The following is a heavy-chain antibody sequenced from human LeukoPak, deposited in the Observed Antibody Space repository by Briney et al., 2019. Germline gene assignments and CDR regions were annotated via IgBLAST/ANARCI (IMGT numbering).Heavy chain of an antibody. J-gene: IGHJ4*02. CDR3: AGLYYDSSGYYQICYFDY. D-gene: IGHD3-22*01. Sequence: SETLSLTCTVSGGSISSSSYYWGWIRQPPGKGLEWIGSIYYSGSTCYNPSLKSRVTISVDTSKNQFSLNLSSVTAADTAVYYCAGLYYDSSGYYQICYFDYWGQGTLVTVSS. CDR1: GGSISSSSYY. CDR2: IYYSGST. V-gene: IGHV4-39*01.